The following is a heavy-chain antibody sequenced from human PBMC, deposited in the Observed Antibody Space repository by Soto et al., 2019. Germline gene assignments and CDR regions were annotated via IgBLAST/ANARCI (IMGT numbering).Heavy chain of an antibody. CDR3: AKAYFVWSSEQPYYFAY. Sequence: EVQLLDSGGGLVQPGGSLRLSCAASGFTFSNYAMTWVRQGPGKGLEWVSGISGSGGRSYYADSVKGRFTISRYNSKSTLYLQMNSLRAEDTAVYYCAKAYFVWSSEQPYYFAYWGQGTLVTVSS. CDR2: ISGSGGRS. D-gene: IGHD3-16*01. CDR1: GFTFSNYA. V-gene: IGHV3-23*01. J-gene: IGHJ4*02.